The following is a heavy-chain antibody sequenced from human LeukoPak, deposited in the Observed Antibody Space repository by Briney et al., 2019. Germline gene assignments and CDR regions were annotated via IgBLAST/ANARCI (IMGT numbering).Heavy chain of an antibody. V-gene: IGHV3-15*01. CDR1: GFTFSIAW. J-gene: IGHJ4*02. D-gene: IGHD6-25*01. CDR3: TTVGSAWNFDY. CDR2: IKSKRDGGSM. Sequence: GGSLRLSCAASGFTFSIAWMTRVRQAPGKGLEWVGRIKSKRDGGSMDYAAPVKGRFTISRDDSKDMLYLQMNSLKIEDAAVYYCTTVGSAWNFDYWGQGTLVTVSS.